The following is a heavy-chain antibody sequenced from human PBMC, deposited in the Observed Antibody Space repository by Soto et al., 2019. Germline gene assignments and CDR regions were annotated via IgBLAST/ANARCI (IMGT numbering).Heavy chain of an antibody. D-gene: IGHD3-10*01. CDR3: AKVRLGGSGRYTAFQH. CDR2: ISSDETNK. J-gene: IGHJ1*01. CDR1: GFSFIYYD. Sequence: GGSLRLSCAASGFSFIYYDMHWVRQAPGKGLEWVAVISSDETNKYYADSVKGRFTISRDNSKNTLSLQMNSLRAEDTAEYYCAKVRLGGSGRYTAFQHWGQGTLVTVSS. V-gene: IGHV3-30*18.